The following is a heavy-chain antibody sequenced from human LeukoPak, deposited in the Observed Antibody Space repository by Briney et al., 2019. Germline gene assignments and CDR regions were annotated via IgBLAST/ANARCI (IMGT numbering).Heavy chain of an antibody. CDR3: ARDPVTSIAARHHYFDY. Sequence: GGSLRLSCAASGFTFSSYGMHWVRQAPGKGLEWVAVIWYDGSNKYYADSVKGRFTISRDNSKNTLYLQMNSLRAEDTAVYYCARDPVTSIAARHHYFDYWGQGTLVTVSS. D-gene: IGHD6-6*01. J-gene: IGHJ4*02. CDR1: GFTFSSYG. V-gene: IGHV3-33*01. CDR2: IWYDGSNK.